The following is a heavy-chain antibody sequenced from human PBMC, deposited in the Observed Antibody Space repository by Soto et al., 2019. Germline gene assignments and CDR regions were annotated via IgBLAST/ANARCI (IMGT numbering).Heavy chain of an antibody. J-gene: IGHJ6*02. Sequence: SGPTLVNPTQTLTLTCTFSGFSLSTSGMCVSWIRQPPGKALEWLALIDWDDDKYYSTSLKTRLTISKDTSKNQVVLTMTNMDPVDTATYYCARIRGGYYYDSSGYLSSYYYYGMDVWGQGTTVTVSS. CDR3: ARIRGGYYYDSSGYLSSYYYYGMDV. CDR1: GFSLSTSGMC. V-gene: IGHV2-70*01. D-gene: IGHD3-22*01. CDR2: IDWDDDK.